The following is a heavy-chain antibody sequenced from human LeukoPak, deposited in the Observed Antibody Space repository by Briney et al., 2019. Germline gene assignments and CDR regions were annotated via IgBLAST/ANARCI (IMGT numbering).Heavy chain of an antibody. Sequence: GGSLRLSCAASGFTFSSYGMHWVRQAPGKGLEWVAVIWYDGSNKYYADSVKGRFTISRDNSKNTLHLQMTSLRVEDTAMYYCAKQGTFSSSSSWFLDSWGQGTLVTVSS. CDR2: IWYDGSNK. J-gene: IGHJ4*02. CDR3: AKQGTFSSSSSWFLDS. CDR1: GFTFSSYG. V-gene: IGHV3-33*06. D-gene: IGHD6-13*01.